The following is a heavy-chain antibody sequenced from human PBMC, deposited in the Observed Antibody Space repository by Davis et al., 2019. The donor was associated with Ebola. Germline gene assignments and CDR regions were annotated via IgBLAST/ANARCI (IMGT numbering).Heavy chain of an antibody. CDR2: INPNDGRT. J-gene: IGHJ5*02. V-gene: IGHV1-46*01. CDR1: GYTFTNYY. Sequence: AASVKVSCRASGYTFTNYYMHWVRQAPGQGLEWMGMINPNDGRTIYAQKFQGRVTMTRDTSISTAYMELSRLRSDDTAVYYCARGLYSSSWIGGWFDPWGQGTLVTVSS. CDR3: ARGLYSSSWIGGWFDP. D-gene: IGHD6-13*01.